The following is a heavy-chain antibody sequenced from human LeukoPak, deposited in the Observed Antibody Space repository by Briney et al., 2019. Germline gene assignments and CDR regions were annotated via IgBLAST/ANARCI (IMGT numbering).Heavy chain of an antibody. D-gene: IGHD6-13*01. V-gene: IGHV3-7*01. Sequence: GGSLRLSCAASGFTFSSYAMSWVRHAPGRGLERVANIKPDGSAEYYAASVKGRFTLSRDNAKNSLYLQMNSLRVEDTAVYYCARANNSSWHNWGQGTLVTVSS. CDR1: GFTFSSYA. J-gene: IGHJ4*02. CDR3: ARANNSSWHN. CDR2: IKPDGSAE.